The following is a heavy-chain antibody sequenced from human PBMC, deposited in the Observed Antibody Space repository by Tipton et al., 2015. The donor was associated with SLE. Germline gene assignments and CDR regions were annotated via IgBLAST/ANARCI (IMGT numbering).Heavy chain of an antibody. V-gene: IGHV1-3*01. J-gene: IGHJ4*02. D-gene: IGHD2-8*01. CDR3: ARQINGKGYFDY. Sequence: QSGAEVKKAGASVKISCESSGYTFYTHAMHWVRQAPGQRLEWMGWINAANGNTKYSQKFQGRVSITRDTSTSTAYMEVSSLRSEDTAVYYCARQINGKGYFDYWGQGTLVTVSS. CDR1: GYTFYTHA. CDR2: INAANGNT.